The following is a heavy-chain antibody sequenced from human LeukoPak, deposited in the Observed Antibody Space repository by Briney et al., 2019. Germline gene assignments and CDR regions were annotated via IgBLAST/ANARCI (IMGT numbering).Heavy chain of an antibody. CDR1: GGSISSYY. CDR2: IYTSGST. V-gene: IGHV4-4*07. CDR3: ARDKYIYDSSGYYTFDY. D-gene: IGHD3-22*01. Sequence: SETLSLTCTVSGGSISSYYWSWIRQPAGKGLEWIGRIYTSGSTNYNPSLKSRVTMSVDTSKNQFSLKLSSVTAADTAVFYCARDKYIYDSSGYYTFDYWGQGTLVTVSS. J-gene: IGHJ4*02.